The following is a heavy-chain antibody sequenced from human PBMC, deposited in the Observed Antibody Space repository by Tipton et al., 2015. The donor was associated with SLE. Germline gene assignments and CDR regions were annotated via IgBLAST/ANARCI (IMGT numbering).Heavy chain of an antibody. CDR1: GGSITTVGYY. Sequence: TLSLTCTVSGGSITTVGYYWSWNRQHPGKGLEWIGYIYDSKSTYYNPSLKSRVTISVDTSKNQFSLKLSSVTAADTAVYYCARTEQGTGSYYRLVFEIWGQGTLVTVSS. J-gene: IGHJ4*02. CDR2: IYDSKST. V-gene: IGHV4-31*03. D-gene: IGHD3-10*01. CDR3: ARTEQGTGSYYRLVFEI.